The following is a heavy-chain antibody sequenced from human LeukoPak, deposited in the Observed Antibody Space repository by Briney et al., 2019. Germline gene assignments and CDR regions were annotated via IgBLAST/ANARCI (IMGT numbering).Heavy chain of an antibody. J-gene: IGHJ4*02. D-gene: IGHD3-10*01. CDR3: ARNLRGVITYYFDY. CDR2: ISGSGGST. CDR1: GFTFSSYA. V-gene: IGHV3-23*01. Sequence: GGSLRLSCAASGFTFSSYAMSWVRQAPGKGLEWVSAISGSGGSTYYADSVKGRFTISRDNSKNTLYLQMNSLRAEDTAVYYCARNLRGVITYYFDYWGQGTLVTVSS.